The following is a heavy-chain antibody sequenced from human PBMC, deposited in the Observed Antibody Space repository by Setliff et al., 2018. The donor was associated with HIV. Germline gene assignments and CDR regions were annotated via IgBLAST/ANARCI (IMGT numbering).Heavy chain of an antibody. V-gene: IGHV1-69*01. CDR1: GYSFTSYW. D-gene: IGHD5-18*01. CDR2: IIPIFGTA. Sequence: SCKGSGYSFTSYWIGWVRQMPGKGLEWMGIIPIFGTANYAQKFQGRVTITADESTSTAYMELSSLRSEDTAVYYCARGRDGYSNSCFDYWGQGTLVTVSS. J-gene: IGHJ4*02. CDR3: ARGRDGYSNSCFDY.